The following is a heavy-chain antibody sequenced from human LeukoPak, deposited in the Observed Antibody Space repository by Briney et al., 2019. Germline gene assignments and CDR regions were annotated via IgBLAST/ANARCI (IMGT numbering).Heavy chain of an antibody. CDR3: ARVPSLPWVTGPGFDY. D-gene: IGHD2-21*02. V-gene: IGHV3-7*01. CDR1: GFTFSSYW. J-gene: IGHJ4*02. Sequence: PGGSLRLSCAASGFTFSSYWMSWVRQAPGKGLEWVANIKQDGSEKYYVDSVKGRFTISRDNAKNSLYLQMNSLRAEDTAVYYCARVPSLPWVTGPGFDYWGQGTLVTVSS. CDR2: IKQDGSEK.